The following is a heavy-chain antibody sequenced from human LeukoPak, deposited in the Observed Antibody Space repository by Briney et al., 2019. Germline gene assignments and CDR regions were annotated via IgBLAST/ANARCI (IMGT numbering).Heavy chain of an antibody. Sequence: ASVKVSCKASGYTFTGYYMHWVRQAPGQGLEWMGWINPNSGGTNYAQKFQGRVTMIRDTSISTAYMELSRLRSDDTAVYYCARDGEVIAAAGSNNWFDPWGQGTLVTVSS. CDR3: ARDGEVIAAAGSNNWFDP. CDR2: INPNSGGT. CDR1: GYTFTGYY. V-gene: IGHV1-2*02. D-gene: IGHD6-13*01. J-gene: IGHJ5*02.